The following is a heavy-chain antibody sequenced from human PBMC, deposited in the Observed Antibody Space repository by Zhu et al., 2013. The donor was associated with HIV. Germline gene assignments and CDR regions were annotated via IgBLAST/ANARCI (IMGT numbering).Heavy chain of an antibody. CDR2: INPNTGDT. CDR1: GYTFTAYN. CDR3: ARDRAERWLQSVGWFDP. Sequence: QVQLVQSGAEVKKPGASVKVSCKASGYTFTAYNIHWVRQAPGQGLGWMGWINPNTGDTTYARKFQGRVTMTRDTSTSTVYMELSSLRSEDTAVYYCARDRAERWLQSVGWFDPWGQGTLVTVSS. V-gene: IGHV1-2*02. J-gene: IGHJ5*02. D-gene: IGHD5-12*01.